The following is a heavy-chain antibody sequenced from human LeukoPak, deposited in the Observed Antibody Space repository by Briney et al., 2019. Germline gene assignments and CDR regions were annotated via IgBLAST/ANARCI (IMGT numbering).Heavy chain of an antibody. CDR3: ATGPYSGGYFNS. J-gene: IGHJ4*02. V-gene: IGHV3-66*03. D-gene: IGHD1-26*01. Sequence: GGSLRLSCAASGFTVSSNYMSWVRQAPGKGLEWVSVIYSSGNTYYADSVKGRFTISRDNSKDTLYAQMSSLRVDDTAVYYCATGPYSGGYFNSWGQGTLVIVSS. CDR2: IYSSGNT. CDR1: GFTVSSNY.